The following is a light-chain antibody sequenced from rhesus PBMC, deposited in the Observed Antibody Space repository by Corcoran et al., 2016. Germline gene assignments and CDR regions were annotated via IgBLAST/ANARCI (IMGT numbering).Light chain of an antibody. CDR3: QQYKGYPLT. J-gene: IGKJ4*01. Sequence: DIQMTQSPSSLSASVGDTVTITCRASQGISSYLNRFQQKPGKAPKLLIYAATTLQRGVPSRFSGRGSGTDFTHTISSLQPEDFATYCCQQYKGYPLTFGGGTKVEIK. CDR2: AAT. CDR1: QGISSY. V-gene: IGKV1-28*02.